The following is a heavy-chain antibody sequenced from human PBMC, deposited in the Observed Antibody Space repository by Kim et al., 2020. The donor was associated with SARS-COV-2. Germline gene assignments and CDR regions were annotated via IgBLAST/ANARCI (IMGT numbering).Heavy chain of an antibody. J-gene: IGHJ4*02. Sequence: GGSLRLSCTTSGFTFGDYAMCWFRQVPGKGLEWVSVIRSKAYGETIEYAASVKGRFIISRDDSKNIAYLEMNSLKTEDTGVYYCTRDSPDIVDFDYWGQGTLVTVSS. V-gene: IGHV3-49*03. CDR1: GFTFGDYA. D-gene: IGHD1-26*01. CDR2: IRSKAYGETI. CDR3: TRDSPDIVDFDY.